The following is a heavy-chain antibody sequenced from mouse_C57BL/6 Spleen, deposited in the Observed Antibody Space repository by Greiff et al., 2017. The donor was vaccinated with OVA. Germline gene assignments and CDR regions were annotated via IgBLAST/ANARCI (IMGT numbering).Heavy chain of an antibody. CDR3: ARQSCGSSYPDY. Sequence: VQLQQSGAELVKPGASVKLSCTASGFNIKDYYMHWVKQRTEQGLEWIGRIDPADGETKYAPNFQGKATITADTSSNTAYLQLRSLTSEDPAFYYCARQSCGSSYPDYWGQGTTLTVSS. CDR2: IDPADGET. D-gene: IGHD1-1*01. J-gene: IGHJ2*01. V-gene: IGHV14-2*01. CDR1: GFNIKDYY.